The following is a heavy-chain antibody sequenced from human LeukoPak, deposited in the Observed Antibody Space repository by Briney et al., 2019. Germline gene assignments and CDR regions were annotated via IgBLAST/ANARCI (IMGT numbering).Heavy chain of an antibody. CDR3: AKDRSYGDFIDY. J-gene: IGHJ4*02. V-gene: IGHV3-30*18. D-gene: IGHD4-17*01. Sequence: GGSLRLSCAASGFTFSSYGMHWVRQAPGKGLEWVAVISYDGSNKYYADSVKGRFTISRDNSKHTLYLQMNSLRAEDTAVYYCAKDRSYGDFIDYWGQGTLVTVSS. CDR2: ISYDGSNK. CDR1: GFTFSSYG.